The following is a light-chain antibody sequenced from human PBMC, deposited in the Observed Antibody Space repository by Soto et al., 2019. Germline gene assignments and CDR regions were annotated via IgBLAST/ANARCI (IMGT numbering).Light chain of an antibody. J-gene: IGKJ3*01. CDR3: QQYNTWPLT. Sequence: EAVMTQSPATLSVSPGERPTLSCRASQSVSSNLAWYQQKPGQAPRLLIYDASTRATGIPARFSGSGSGTEFTRTISSLQSEDFAVYYCQQYNTWPLTFGPGTKVDIK. V-gene: IGKV3-15*01. CDR2: DAS. CDR1: QSVSSN.